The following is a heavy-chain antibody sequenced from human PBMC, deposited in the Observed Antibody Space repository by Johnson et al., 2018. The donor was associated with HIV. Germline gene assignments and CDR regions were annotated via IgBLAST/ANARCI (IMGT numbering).Heavy chain of an antibody. CDR2: IKSKTDGGTT. D-gene: IGHD2-2*03. Sequence: VQLVESGGGLVKPGGSLRLSCAASGLTFSNAWMSWVRQAPGKGLEWVGRIKSKTDGGTTDYAAPVKGRFTISRDNSKNTLYLQMKSLRAEDTAVYYCAREPLDGVYAFDIWGQGTMVTVSS. V-gene: IGHV3-15*01. CDR3: AREPLDGVYAFDI. J-gene: IGHJ3*02. CDR1: GLTFSNAW.